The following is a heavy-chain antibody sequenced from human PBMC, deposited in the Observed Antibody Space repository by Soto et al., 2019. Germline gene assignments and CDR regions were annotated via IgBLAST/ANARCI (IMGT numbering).Heavy chain of an antibody. CDR2: ISSSSYI. J-gene: IGHJ1*01. Sequence: GGSLRLSCAVSGFSFSNYWMHWVRQGPGKGLVWVSFISSSSYIYYADSVKGRFTISRDNAKNSLYLQMNSLRAEDTAVYYCARDDECASTSCLSQHWGQGTLVTVSS. CDR3: ARDDECASTSCLSQH. D-gene: IGHD2-2*01. CDR1: GFSFSNYW. V-gene: IGHV3-21*01.